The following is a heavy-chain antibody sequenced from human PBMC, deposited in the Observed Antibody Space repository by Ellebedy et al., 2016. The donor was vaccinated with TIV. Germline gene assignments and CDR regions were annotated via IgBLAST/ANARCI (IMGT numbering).Heavy chain of an antibody. CDR3: AKVLGRRIASVGTGYYYYGMDV. CDR1: GFTFSTYA. CDR2: ISAGGGST. J-gene: IGHJ6*02. D-gene: IGHD6-13*01. V-gene: IGHV3-23*01. Sequence: GGSLRLSCAASGFTFSTYAMSWVRQAPGKGLEWVSAISAGGGSTYYADSVKGRFTISRDNSKNTLYLQMNSLRAEDTAVYYCAKVLGRRIASVGTGYYYYGMDVWGRGTTVTVSS.